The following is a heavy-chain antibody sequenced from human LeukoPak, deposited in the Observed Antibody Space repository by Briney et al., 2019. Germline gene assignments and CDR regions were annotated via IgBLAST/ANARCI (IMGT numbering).Heavy chain of an antibody. J-gene: IGHJ4*02. CDR2: ISGNGDDI. D-gene: IGHD1-1*01. CDR3: ARDPRTVRI. CDR1: GYTFSDNY. Sequence: GGSLRVSCADSGYTFSDNYMTWVRQAPGKGLEWLSYISGNGDDIQYADSVKGRFTISRDNAKNLLYLQMDSLRVEDTAIYYCARDPRTVRIWGQGTLVTVSS. V-gene: IGHV3-11*04.